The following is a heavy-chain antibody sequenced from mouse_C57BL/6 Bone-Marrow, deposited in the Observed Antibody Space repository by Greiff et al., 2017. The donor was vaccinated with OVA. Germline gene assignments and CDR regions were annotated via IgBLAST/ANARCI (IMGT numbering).Heavy chain of an antibody. D-gene: IGHD2-4*01. Sequence: EVQLVESGGDLVKPGGSLKLSCAASGFTFSSYGMSWVRQTPDKRLEWVATISSGGSYTYYPDSVKGRFTISRDNAKNTLYLQMSSLKSEDTAMYYCARRDDYHWYFDVWGTGTTVTVSS. CDR3: ARRDDYHWYFDV. CDR1: GFTFSSYG. V-gene: IGHV5-6*01. J-gene: IGHJ1*03. CDR2: ISSGGSYT.